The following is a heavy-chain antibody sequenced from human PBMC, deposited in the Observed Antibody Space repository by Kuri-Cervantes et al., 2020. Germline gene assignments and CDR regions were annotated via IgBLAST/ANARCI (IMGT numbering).Heavy chain of an antibody. V-gene: IGHV3-33*08. D-gene: IGHD6-19*01. J-gene: IGHJ4*02. CDR2: IWSDGSNQ. Sequence: GESLKISCAASGFTFSSYWVNWVRQAPGKGLEWVAVIWSDGSNQYYADSVKGRFTISRDNSKNTLFLHMNSLRAEDTAVYYCARDTSKGSSGWFRIDYWGQGTLVTVSS. CDR3: ARDTSKGSSGWFRIDY. CDR1: GFTFSSYW.